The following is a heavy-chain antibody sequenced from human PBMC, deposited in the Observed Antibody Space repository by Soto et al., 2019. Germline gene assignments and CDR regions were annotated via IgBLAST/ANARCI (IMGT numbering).Heavy chain of an antibody. CDR3: ARAGSPLSYYYGMDV. J-gene: IGHJ6*02. V-gene: IGHV3-21*01. Sequence: EVQLVESGGGLVKPGGSLRLSCAASGFTFSSYSMNWVRQAPGKGLEWVSSISSSSSYIYYADSVKGRFTISRDNAKNSLYLQMNSLRAEDTAVYYCARAGSPLSYYYGMDVWGQGTTVTVSS. CDR1: GFTFSSYS. CDR2: ISSSSSYI.